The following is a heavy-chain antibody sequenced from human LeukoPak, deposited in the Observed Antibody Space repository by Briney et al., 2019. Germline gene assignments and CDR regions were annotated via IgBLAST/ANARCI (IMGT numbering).Heavy chain of an antibody. CDR1: GYSFTSYW. Sequence: GESLKISCQGSGYSFTSYWIGWVRQMPGKGLEWMGIIYPGDSDTRYSPSFQGQVTISADESISTAYLQWSSLKASDTAMYYCARYESSGWYVYDYWGQGTLVTVFS. J-gene: IGHJ4*02. V-gene: IGHV5-51*01. CDR3: ARYESSGWYVYDY. D-gene: IGHD6-19*01. CDR2: IYPGDSDT.